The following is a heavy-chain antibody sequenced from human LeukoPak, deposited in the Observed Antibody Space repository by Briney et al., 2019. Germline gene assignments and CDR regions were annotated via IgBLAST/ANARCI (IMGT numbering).Heavy chain of an antibody. D-gene: IGHD2-15*01. J-gene: IGHJ4*02. CDR3: ARPGQSAWWVYFNY. CDR2: IHTSGST. CDR1: GGSSSTYY. Sequence: SETLSLTCTVSGGSSSTYYWTWIWQPPGKGLEWIGYIHTSGSTNYNPSLKSRVTMSVDTSKNQFSLRLSSVTAADTAVYYCARPGQSAWWVYFNYWGQGIPVTVSS. V-gene: IGHV4-4*09.